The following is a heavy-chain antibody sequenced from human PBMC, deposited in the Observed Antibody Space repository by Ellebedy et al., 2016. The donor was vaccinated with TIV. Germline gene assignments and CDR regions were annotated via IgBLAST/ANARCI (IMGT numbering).Heavy chain of an antibody. Sequence: GESLKISCAAWGFSFSNFWMSWVRQAPGKGLEWVAHIKTDGSETYYVDSVKGRFTNSRENAKNALFLQMDGLRVDDSAVYYCVGFGVFNLWGQGAPVTVSS. D-gene: IGHD3-3*01. CDR2: IKTDGSET. V-gene: IGHV3-7*01. J-gene: IGHJ5*02. CDR1: GFSFSNFW. CDR3: VGFGVFNL.